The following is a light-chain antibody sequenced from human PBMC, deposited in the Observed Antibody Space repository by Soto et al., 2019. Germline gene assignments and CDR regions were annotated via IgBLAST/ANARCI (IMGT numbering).Light chain of an antibody. CDR3: QQYNNWPWT. J-gene: IGKJ1*01. CDR2: GAS. CDR1: QSISDT. V-gene: IGKV3-15*01. Sequence: EIVMTQSPATLSVSPGGRATLSCRASQSISDTLAWYQQKPGQAPRLLIYGASTMAPGFPARFSGSASGTDFTLTISSLQSEDFAVYDCQQYNNWPWTFGQGTKVEIK.